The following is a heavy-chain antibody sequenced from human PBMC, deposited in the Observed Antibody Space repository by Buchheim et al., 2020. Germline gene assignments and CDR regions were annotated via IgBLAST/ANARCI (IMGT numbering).Heavy chain of an antibody. CDR3: AKDRQVMDV. V-gene: IGHV3-23*01. CDR1: GLTFRNFA. J-gene: IGHJ6*02. CDR2: ISGSGDNT. Sequence: EVQLLESGGGLVQPGGSLRLSCAASGLTFRNFAMSWVRQAPGKGLEWVSSISGSGDNTYYADSVTGRFTISRDNSKNTLYLQMNSLRADDTAVYYCAKDRQVMDVWGQGTT.